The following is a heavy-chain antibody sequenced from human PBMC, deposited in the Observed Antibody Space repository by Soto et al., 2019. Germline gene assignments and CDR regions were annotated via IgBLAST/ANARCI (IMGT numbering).Heavy chain of an antibody. V-gene: IGHV5-51*01. CDR3: ARGRYSGYDPSGWFDP. Sequence: PGESLKISCKGSGYSFTSYWIGWVRQMPGKGLEWMGIIYPGDSDTRYSPSFQGQVTISADKSSSTAYLQWSSLKASDTAMYYCARGRYSGYDPSGWFDPWGQGTRATV. J-gene: IGHJ5*02. CDR1: GYSFTSYW. CDR2: IYPGDSDT. D-gene: IGHD5-12*01.